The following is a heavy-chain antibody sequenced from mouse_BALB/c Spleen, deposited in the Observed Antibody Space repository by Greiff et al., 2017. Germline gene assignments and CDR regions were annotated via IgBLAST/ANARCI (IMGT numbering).Heavy chain of an antibody. CDR2: ISSGSSTI. J-gene: IGHJ1*01. D-gene: IGHD2-3*01. CDR3: ARGDGYYGYFDV. CDR1: GFTFSSFG. V-gene: IGHV5-17*02. Sequence: VQLKESGGGLVQPGGSRKLSCAASGFTFSSFGMHWVRQAPEKGLEWVAYISSGSSTIYYADTVKGRFTISRDNPKNTLFLQMTSLRSEDTAMYYCARGDGYYGYFDVWGAGTTVTVSS.